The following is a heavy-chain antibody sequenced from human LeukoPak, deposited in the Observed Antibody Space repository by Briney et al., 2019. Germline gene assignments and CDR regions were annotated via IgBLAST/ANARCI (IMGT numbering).Heavy chain of an antibody. J-gene: IGHJ6*03. CDR3: ARGATRSHYYYMDV. V-gene: IGHV3-30*02. CDR2: LRDDGSKI. Sequence: GGSLRLSCAASGFTLSSFGIHWVRLAPGKGLEWVAFLRDDGSKIYYVDSVKGRFIISRDKPKNTLFLQMNSLRTEDTAVYYCARGATRSHYYYMDVWGKGTTVTISS. CDR1: GFTLSSFG. D-gene: IGHD3-10*01.